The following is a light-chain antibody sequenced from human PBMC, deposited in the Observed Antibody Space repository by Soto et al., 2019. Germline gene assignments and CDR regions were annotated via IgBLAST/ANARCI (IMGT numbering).Light chain of an antibody. V-gene: IGLV1-36*01. J-gene: IGLJ2*01. Sequence: QSVLTQPPSVSDAPRQRVTISCSGSSSNIGNNAVNWYQQLPGKAPKLLIYYDDLLPSGVSDRFSGSKSGTSASLAISGLQSGDEADYYCAAWDDSLNGLVFGGGTKVTVL. CDR3: AAWDDSLNGLV. CDR1: SSNIGNNA. CDR2: YDD.